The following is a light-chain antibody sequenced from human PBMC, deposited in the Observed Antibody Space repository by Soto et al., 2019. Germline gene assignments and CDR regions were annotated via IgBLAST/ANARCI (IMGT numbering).Light chain of an antibody. J-gene: IGLJ1*01. CDR1: SSDVGGYNY. Sequence: QSVLTQPASVSGSPGQSITISCTVTSSDVGGYNYVSWYQQHPGKAPKLMIYEVSNRPSGVSNRFSGSKSGNTASLTISGLQAEDEADYYCSSYTSSGTFYVFGTGTKVTVL. CDR2: EVS. CDR3: SSYTSSGTFYV. V-gene: IGLV2-14*01.